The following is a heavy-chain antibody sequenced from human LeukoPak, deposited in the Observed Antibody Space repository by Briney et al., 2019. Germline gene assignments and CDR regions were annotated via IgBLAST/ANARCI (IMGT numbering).Heavy chain of an antibody. CDR3: ARESTIFGVVKGYYYMDV. Sequence: PGGSLRLSCAASGFTFSSYWMTCVRQAPGKGLEWVANIKQDGSEKYYVDSVKGRFTISRDNAKNSLYLQMNSLRAEDTAVYYCARESTIFGVVKGYYYMDVWGKGTTVTVSS. J-gene: IGHJ6*03. CDR1: GFTFSSYW. D-gene: IGHD3-3*01. V-gene: IGHV3-7*01. CDR2: IKQDGSEK.